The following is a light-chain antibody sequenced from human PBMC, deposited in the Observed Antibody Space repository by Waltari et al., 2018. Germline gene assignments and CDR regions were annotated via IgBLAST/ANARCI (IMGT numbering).Light chain of an antibody. CDR2: KDR. V-gene: IGLV3-25*03. Sequence: SYELTQPPSVSVSPGQTAWLTFSGHALPTHYVYSYQQKSGQAPILVMYKDRERPSGIPERFSGSSSGTTVTLTISGVQAEDEADYYCQSGDNSGTNRVLFGGGTKLTVL. CDR1: ALPTHY. CDR3: QSGDNSGTNRVL. J-gene: IGLJ2*01.